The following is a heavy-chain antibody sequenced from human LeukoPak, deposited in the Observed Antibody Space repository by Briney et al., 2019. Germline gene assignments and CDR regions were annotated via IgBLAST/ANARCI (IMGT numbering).Heavy chain of an antibody. V-gene: IGHV4-59*01. CDR1: GGSISSFY. CDR3: ARGRPEDV. Sequence: PSETLSLTCTVSGGSISSFYWSWIRKSLGKGLEWIGHVYHSGSTNYNPSLKTRVTISVDTSKNQFSLKLSSVTAADTAVYYCARGRPEDVWGQGTTVTVS. J-gene: IGHJ6*02. CDR2: VYHSGST.